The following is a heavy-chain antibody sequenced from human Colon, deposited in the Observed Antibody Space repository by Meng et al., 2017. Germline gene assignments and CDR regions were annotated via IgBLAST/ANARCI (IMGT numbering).Heavy chain of an antibody. CDR3: ARVNGDFDEAWFDP. D-gene: IGHD4-17*01. Sequence: QGHLQEAGPGLVRPSETLSLPCTVSGASVSSDSHYWSWIRQSPGKGLEWIGYIYYTGNTNYNPSLASRVSMSLDTSKNHFSLHLTSVTAADTAIYYCARVNGDFDEAWFDPWGQGTLVTVSS. J-gene: IGHJ5*02. CDR2: IYYTGNT. CDR1: GASVSSDSHY. V-gene: IGHV4-61*03.